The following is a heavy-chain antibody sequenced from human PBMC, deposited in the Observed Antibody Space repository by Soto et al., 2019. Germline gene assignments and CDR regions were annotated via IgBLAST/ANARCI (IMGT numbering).Heavy chain of an antibody. CDR2: MNPNRGNT. CDR1: GYTFTSYD. CDR3: ARGVKYGAYSRWFDP. Sequence: QVQLVQSGAEVKKPGASVKVSCKASGYTFTSYDINWVRQATGQGLEYVGWMNPNRGNTGYVQKFQGRVTMTRDTTISTAYMELSSLRSEDTAVYFCARGVKYGAYSRWFDPWGQGTLVTVSS. J-gene: IGHJ5*02. D-gene: IGHD4-17*01. V-gene: IGHV1-8*01.